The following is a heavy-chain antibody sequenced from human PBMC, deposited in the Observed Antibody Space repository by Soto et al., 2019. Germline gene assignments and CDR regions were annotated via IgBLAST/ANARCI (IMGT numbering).Heavy chain of an antibody. J-gene: IGHJ6*02. CDR3: ANQKIRFSVAGTLYGLGV. CDR2: ISSTSGTI. V-gene: IGHV3-48*02. CDR1: GFVFSTYS. Sequence: LRLSCEASGFVFSTYSMNWVRQAPGKGLEWISYISSTSGTIYYADSVKGRFTIFRDNAKNSLFLQMNGLRDDDTAVYYCANQKIRFSVAGTLYGLGVWGQGTTVTVSS. D-gene: IGHD6-19*01.